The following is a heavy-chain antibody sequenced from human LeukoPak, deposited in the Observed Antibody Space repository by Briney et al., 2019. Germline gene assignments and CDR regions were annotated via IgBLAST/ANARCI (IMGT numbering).Heavy chain of an antibody. Sequence: PSETLSLTCAVYGGSFSGYYWSWIRQPPGKGLEWIGEINHSGSTNYNPSLKSRVTISVDTSKNQFSLKLSSVTAADTAVYYCATRTLENNRIAVADEPRDYWGQGTLVTVSS. CDR3: ATRTLENNRIAVADEPRDY. D-gene: IGHD6-19*01. CDR2: INHSGST. J-gene: IGHJ4*02. CDR1: GGSFSGYY. V-gene: IGHV4-34*01.